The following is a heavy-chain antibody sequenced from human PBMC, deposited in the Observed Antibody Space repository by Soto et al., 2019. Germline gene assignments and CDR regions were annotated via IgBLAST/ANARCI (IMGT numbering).Heavy chain of an antibody. D-gene: IGHD2-15*01. CDR3: ARGLDLVVVVAATGRDRYYYYGMDF. CDR2: SIPIFGTA. CDR1: GGTFSSYA. V-gene: IGHV1-69*01. Sequence: QMQLVQSGAEVKKPGSSVKVSCKASGGTFSSYAIRWVRQAPGQGLEWMGGSIPIFGTANYAQKFQGRVTLLADESSSTVYMELSSLRSEDTAVSYCARGLDLVVVVAATGRDRYYYYGMDFCGQATTVTVSS. J-gene: IGHJ6*02.